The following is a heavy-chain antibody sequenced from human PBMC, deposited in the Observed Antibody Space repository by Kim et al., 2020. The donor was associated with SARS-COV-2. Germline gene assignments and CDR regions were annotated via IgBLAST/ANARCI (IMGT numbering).Heavy chain of an antibody. V-gene: IGHV3-48*03. D-gene: IGHD1-26*01. CDR1: GFTFSSYE. CDR2: ISSSANMI. Sequence: GGSLRLSCAASGFTFSSYEMNWVRQAPGKGLEWVSYISSSANMIFYADSLKGRFAISRDNAKNSLFLEMNSLRAEDTAVYYCARDQCFGSYGMVVWGQGT. J-gene: IGHJ6*02. CDR3: ARDQCFGSYGMVV.